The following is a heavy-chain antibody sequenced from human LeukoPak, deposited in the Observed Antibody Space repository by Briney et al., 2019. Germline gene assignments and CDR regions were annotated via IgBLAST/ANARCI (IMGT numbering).Heavy chain of an antibody. J-gene: IGHJ4*02. V-gene: IGHV3-30*18. CDR3: AKDYYDSSGYYY. CDR2: KSYDGSNK. D-gene: IGHD3-22*01. Sequence: GGSLRLSCAASGFTFSSYGMHWVRQAPGKGLEWVAVKSYDGSNKYYADSVKGRFTISRDNSKNTLYLQMNSLRAEDTAVYYCAKDYYDSSGYYYWGQGTLVTVSS. CDR1: GFTFSSYG.